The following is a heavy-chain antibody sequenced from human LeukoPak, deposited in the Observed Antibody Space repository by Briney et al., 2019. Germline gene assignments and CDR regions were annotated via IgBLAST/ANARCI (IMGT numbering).Heavy chain of an antibody. Sequence: SETLSLTCTVSGGSISSSRYYGGWIRQPPGKGLEWIGSKYYSGSTYYNPSLKNRVTISVDTSKNQFSLKLSSVTAADTAVYYCARAQSPPMYRIRPIAAADNWFDPWGQGTLVTVSS. D-gene: IGHD6-13*01. CDR3: ARAQSPPMYRIRPIAAADNWFDP. V-gene: IGHV4-39*01. J-gene: IGHJ5*02. CDR2: KYYSGST. CDR1: GGSISSSRYY.